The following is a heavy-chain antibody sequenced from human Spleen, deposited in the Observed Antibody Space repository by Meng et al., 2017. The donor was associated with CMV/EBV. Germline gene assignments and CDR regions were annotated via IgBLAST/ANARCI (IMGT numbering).Heavy chain of an antibody. V-gene: IGHV1-2*02. Sequence: ASVKVSCKASGYTFNDYYIHWVRQAPGQGLEWMAWINPNSGDTKYTQKFEGRVTLTRDTSITTAYLEFRSLRSDDTAAYYCSSHYFDSDNTNDVFDIWGQGTMVTVSS. CDR2: INPNSGDT. D-gene: IGHD3-22*01. CDR1: GYTFNDYY. J-gene: IGHJ3*02. CDR3: SSHYFDSDNTNDVFDI.